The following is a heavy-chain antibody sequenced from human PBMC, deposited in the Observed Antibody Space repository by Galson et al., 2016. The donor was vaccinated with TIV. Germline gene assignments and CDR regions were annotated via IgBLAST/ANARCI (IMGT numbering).Heavy chain of an antibody. J-gene: IGHJ4*02. Sequence: SVKVSCKASGYSFSDYHIHWVRQAPGQGLQWMGWINPKDGDTYYAQDFQGRVTMTRDTSFTTAYLEMSRLRSDDTALYYCARDRRGVLDSTLFDNWGQGTLVTVSS. CDR1: GYSFSDYH. CDR2: INPKDGDT. D-gene: IGHD6-13*01. CDR3: ARDRRGVLDSTLFDN. V-gene: IGHV1-2*02.